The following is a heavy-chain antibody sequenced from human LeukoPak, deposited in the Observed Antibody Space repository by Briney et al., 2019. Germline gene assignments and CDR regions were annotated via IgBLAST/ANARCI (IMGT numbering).Heavy chain of an antibody. V-gene: IGHV3-64D*06. CDR2: ISSNGGST. Sequence: GGSLRLSCSASGFTFSSYAMHWVRQAPGKGLEYVSAISSNGGSTYYADSVKGRFTISRDNSKNTLYLQMSSLRAEDTAVYYCVKRPYCGGDCYYFDCRGQGTLVTVSS. D-gene: IGHD2-21*02. J-gene: IGHJ4*02. CDR3: VKRPYCGGDCYYFDC. CDR1: GFTFSSYA.